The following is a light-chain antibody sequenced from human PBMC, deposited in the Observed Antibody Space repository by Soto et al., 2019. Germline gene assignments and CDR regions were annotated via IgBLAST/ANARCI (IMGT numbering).Light chain of an antibody. V-gene: IGLV2-14*01. CDR1: SSDVGGYNY. J-gene: IGLJ1*01. Sequence: QSALTQPASVSGSPGQSITISCTGTSSDVGGYNYVSWYQQHPGKAPKLMIYEVSNRPSGVSNRFSGSKSGNTASLTISGLQAEDEADYYCSSYTSSSTLGYVFGTGTKVTAL. CDR2: EVS. CDR3: SSYTSSSTLGYV.